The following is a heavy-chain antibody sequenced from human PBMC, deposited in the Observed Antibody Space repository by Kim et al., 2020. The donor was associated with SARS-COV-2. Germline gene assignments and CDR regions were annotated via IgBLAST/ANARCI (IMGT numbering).Heavy chain of an antibody. V-gene: IGHV1-2*02. D-gene: IGHD2-15*01. CDR3: ARVWVAAKAEYFQH. J-gene: IGHJ1*01. Sequence: AQKFQGRVTMTRDTSISTAYMELSRLRSDDTAVYYCARVWVAAKAEYFQHWGQGTLVTVSS.